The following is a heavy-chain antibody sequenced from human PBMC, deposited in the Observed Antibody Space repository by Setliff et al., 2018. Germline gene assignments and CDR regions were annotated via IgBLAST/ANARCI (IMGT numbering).Heavy chain of an antibody. CDR3: ARFGGSCSSSSCYASDL. J-gene: IGHJ3*01. D-gene: IGHD2-2*01. CDR1: GYTFTNYD. CDR2: MNPKSGKT. V-gene: IGHV1-8*02. Sequence: ASVKVSCKASGYTFTNYDINWVRQATGQGLEWMGWMNPKSGKTAYAQKFQDRVTMTTDTSTGTGYMELRSLRSDDTALYFCARFGGSCSSSSCYASDLWGQGTMVTVPS.